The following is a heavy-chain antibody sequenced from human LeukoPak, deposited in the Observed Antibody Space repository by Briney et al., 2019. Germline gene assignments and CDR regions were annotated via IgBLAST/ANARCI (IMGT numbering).Heavy chain of an antibody. J-gene: IGHJ4*02. V-gene: IGHV3-74*01. CDR1: GFTFSSYW. D-gene: IGHD3-10*01. CDR3: ARGDGSGSYRVTFDG. Sequence: PGGSLRLSCAASGFTFSSYWMHWVRQAPGKGLVWVSRISTDGSTTNYADSVKGRFTVSRDNAKNTLYLQMNSLRAEDTTMYYWARGDGSGSYRVTFDGWGRRTLATVSS. CDR2: ISTDGSTT.